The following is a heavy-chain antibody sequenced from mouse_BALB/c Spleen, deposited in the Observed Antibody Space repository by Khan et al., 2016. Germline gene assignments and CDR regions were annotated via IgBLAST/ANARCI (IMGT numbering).Heavy chain of an antibody. Sequence: EVQLQESGPGLVKPSQSLSLTCTVTGYSITSDYAWNWIRQFPGNKLEWMGYISYSGSTSYNPSLKSRISITQDTSKNQFFLQLNSVTTEDTATYYCAKEGATGVDYWGQGTTLTVSS. CDR2: ISYSGST. J-gene: IGHJ2*01. V-gene: IGHV3-2*02. D-gene: IGHD4-1*01. CDR1: GYSITSDYA. CDR3: AKEGATGVDY.